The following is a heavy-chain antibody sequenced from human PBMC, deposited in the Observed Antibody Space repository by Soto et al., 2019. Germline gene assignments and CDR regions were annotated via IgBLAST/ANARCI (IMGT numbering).Heavy chain of an antibody. CDR3: ASIAAAGRTSDY. Sequence: QVQLVQSGAEVKKPGSSVKVSCKASGGTFSSYAISWVRQAPGQGLEWMGGIIPIFGTANYAQNFEGRVTITADEFTSTAYKALGSLRSEDTGVYYCASIAAAGRTSDYWGQGTLVTVSS. J-gene: IGHJ4*02. CDR1: GGTFSSYA. V-gene: IGHV1-69*01. D-gene: IGHD6-13*01. CDR2: IIPIFGTA.